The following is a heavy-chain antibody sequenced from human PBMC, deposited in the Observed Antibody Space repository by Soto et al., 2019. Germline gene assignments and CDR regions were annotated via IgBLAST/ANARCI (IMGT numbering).Heavy chain of an antibody. J-gene: IGHJ6*02. D-gene: IGHD6-13*01. Sequence: QVQLQQWGAGLLKPSETLSLTCAVYGGSFSGYYWSWIRQPPGKGLEWLGEINHSGSTNYNPSLKSRVTISVDTYKNQFSLKLSSVTAADTAVYYCARGGSGYSSSWYRYYYGMDVWGQGTTVTVSS. V-gene: IGHV4-34*01. CDR3: ARGGSGYSSSWYRYYYGMDV. CDR2: INHSGST. CDR1: GGSFSGYY.